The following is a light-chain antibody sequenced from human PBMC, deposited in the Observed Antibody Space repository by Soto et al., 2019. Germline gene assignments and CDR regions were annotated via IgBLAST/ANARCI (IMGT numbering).Light chain of an antibody. J-gene: IGLJ2*01. V-gene: IGLV2-14*03. CDR2: DVT. CDR3: SSYTTTSAVA. Sequence: QSALTQPASVSGSPGQWITISCTGTSSDVGGYNYVSWYQQHPGKAPKLMIYDVTNRPSGVSYRFSASKSGNTASLTISGLQAEDEADYYCSSYTTTSAVAFGAGTKLTVL. CDR1: SSDVGGYNY.